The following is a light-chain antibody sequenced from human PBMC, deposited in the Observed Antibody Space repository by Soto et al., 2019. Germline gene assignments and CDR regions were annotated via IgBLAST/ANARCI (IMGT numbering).Light chain of an antibody. CDR3: AAWDDSLKVVV. J-gene: IGLJ2*01. V-gene: IGLV1-44*01. CDR2: SND. CDR1: RPNIGSNT. Sequence: QSVLTQPPSASGTPGQRVTMSCSGSRPNIGSNTVNWYQQFPGTAPKVLIYSNDQRPSGVPDRFSGSKSGTSASLAISGLQSEDEADYYCAAWDDSLKVVVFGGGTQLTVL.